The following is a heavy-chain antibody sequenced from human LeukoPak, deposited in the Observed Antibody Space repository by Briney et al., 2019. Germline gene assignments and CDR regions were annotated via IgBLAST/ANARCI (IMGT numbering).Heavy chain of an antibody. D-gene: IGHD3-10*01. CDR1: GFTVSSNY. CDR3: ASNYGSGVLDY. V-gene: IGHV3-53*04. Sequence: GGSLRLSCAASGFTVSSNYMSWVRDAPGKGLEWVSVIYSGGSTYYADSVKGRFTISRHNSKNTLYLQMNSLRAEDTAVYYCASNYGSGVLDYWDQGTLVTVSS. CDR2: IYSGGST. J-gene: IGHJ4*02.